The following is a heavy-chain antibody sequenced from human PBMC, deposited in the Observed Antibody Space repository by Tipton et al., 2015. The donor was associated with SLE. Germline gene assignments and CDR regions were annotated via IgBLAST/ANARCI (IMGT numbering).Heavy chain of an antibody. V-gene: IGHV1-8*01. Sequence: VQLVQSGAEVKKPGASVKVSCKASGYTFTTYDINWVRQATGQGLEWMGWMNPKSGNTGIAQKFQGRVTMTRNTSISTAYMELSTLTSEDTAVYYCARGRSIAAAGLDYWGQGTLVTVSS. CDR1: GYTFTTYD. D-gene: IGHD6-13*01. CDR3: ARGRSIAAAGLDY. J-gene: IGHJ4*02. CDR2: MNPKSGNT.